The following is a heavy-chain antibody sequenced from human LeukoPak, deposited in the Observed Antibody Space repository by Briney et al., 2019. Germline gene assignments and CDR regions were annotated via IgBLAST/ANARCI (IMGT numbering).Heavy chain of an antibody. D-gene: IGHD3-3*01. CDR3: AQIPFRSGDYHFDY. J-gene: IGHJ4*02. V-gene: IGHV3-23*01. CDR1: GFTVSSNY. CDR2: ISGSGAST. Sequence: GGSLRLSCAASGFTVSSNYMSWVRQAPGKGLEWVSTISGSGASTYYADSVKGRFTVSRDNSKSTLHLQMKSLRAADTAVYYCAQIPFRSGDYHFDYWGQGTLLTVSS.